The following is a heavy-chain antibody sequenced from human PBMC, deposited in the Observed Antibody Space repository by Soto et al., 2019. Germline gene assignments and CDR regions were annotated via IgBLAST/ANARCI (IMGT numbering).Heavy chain of an antibody. CDR2: VHHAGST. V-gene: IGHV4-59*08. CDR1: GGSISSYY. D-gene: IGHD3-10*01. J-gene: IGHJ6*02. Sequence: SETLSLTCTVSGGSISSYYWSWIRQPPGKGLEWIGEVHHAGSTNYNPSLKSRVTLSVDKSKNQFSLKMTSVTAADTAVYYCAKFDYDFYALDVWGQGTTVTVSS. CDR3: AKFDYDFYALDV.